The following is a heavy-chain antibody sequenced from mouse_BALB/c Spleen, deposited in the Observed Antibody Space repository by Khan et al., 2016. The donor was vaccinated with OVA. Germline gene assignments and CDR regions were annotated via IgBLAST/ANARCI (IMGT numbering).Heavy chain of an antibody. CDR2: IYPGSGST. J-gene: IGHJ3*01. D-gene: IGHD2-12*01. CDR3: TRWSYWFAY. CDR1: GYTFTSYW. V-gene: IGHV1S22*01. Sequence: LQQPGSELVRPGASVKLSCKASGYTFTSYWMHWVKQRPGQGLEWIGDIYPGSGSTNYDEKFKSMATLTVDTSSSTAYMQLSSLTSEDSAVYYCTRWSYWFAYWGQGTLVTVSA.